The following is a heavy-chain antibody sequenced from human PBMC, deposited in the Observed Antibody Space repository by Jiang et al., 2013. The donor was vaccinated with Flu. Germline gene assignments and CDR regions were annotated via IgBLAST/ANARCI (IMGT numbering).Heavy chain of an antibody. J-gene: IGHJ4*02. CDR2: IYPGDSDT. CDR3: ARHRLEDFYGELLWGQGDY. CDR1: GYSFTSYW. V-gene: IGHV5-51*01. D-gene: IGHD3-10*01. Sequence: PGESLKISCKGSGYSFTSYWIGWVRQMPGKGLEWMGIIYPGDSDTRYSPSFQGQVTISADKSISTAYLQWSSLKASDTAMYYCARHRLEDFYGELLWGQGDYWGQGTLVTVSS.